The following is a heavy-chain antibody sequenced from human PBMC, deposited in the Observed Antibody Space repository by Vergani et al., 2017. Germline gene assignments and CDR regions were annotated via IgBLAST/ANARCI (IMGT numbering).Heavy chain of an antibody. D-gene: IGHD3-22*01. CDR3: ARDYYDSSGYYTTDY. Sequence: VQLVESGGGVVQPGRSLRLSCAASGFTFSSYGMHWVRQAPGKGLEWVSYISSSGSTIYYADSVKGRFTISRDNAKNSLYLQMNSLRAEDTAVYYCARDYYDSSGYYTTDYWGQGTLVTVSS. V-gene: IGHV3-48*04. CDR1: GFTFSSYG. CDR2: ISSSGSTI. J-gene: IGHJ4*02.